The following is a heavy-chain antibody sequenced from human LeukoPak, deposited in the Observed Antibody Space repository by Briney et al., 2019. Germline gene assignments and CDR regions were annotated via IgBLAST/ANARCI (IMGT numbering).Heavy chain of an antibody. CDR2: ISESGGRT. J-gene: IGHJ6*02. Sequence: GGSLRLSCAASGFTFSSYVMNWVRQPPGKGLEWVSSISESGGRTFYVDSVKGRFAISRDNSKNTLFLQLSGLRAEDTAVYYCAKGDYYGSGSFFKNGMDVWGQGTTVTVSS. CDR3: AKGDYYGSGSFFKNGMDV. V-gene: IGHV3-23*01. D-gene: IGHD3-10*01. CDR1: GFTFSSYV.